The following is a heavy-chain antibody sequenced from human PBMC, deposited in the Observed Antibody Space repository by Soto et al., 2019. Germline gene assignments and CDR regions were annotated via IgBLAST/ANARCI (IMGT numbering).Heavy chain of an antibody. CDR3: ARDGGGYGAADY. J-gene: IGHJ4*02. Sequence: QVQLVQSGAEVKKPGSSVKVSCKASGGPFSSYVTSWWRQAPGQGLEWMGGIISIFGTANYAQKFQGRVTITSDESTSTAYMELSSLRSEDTAVYYCARDGGGYGAADYRGQGTLVTVSS. CDR1: GGPFSSYV. CDR2: IISIFGTA. V-gene: IGHV1-69*01. D-gene: IGHD5-12*01.